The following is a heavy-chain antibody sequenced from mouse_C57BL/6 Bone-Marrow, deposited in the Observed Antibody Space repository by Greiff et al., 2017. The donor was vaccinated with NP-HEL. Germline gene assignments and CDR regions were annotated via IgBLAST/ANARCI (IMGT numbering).Heavy chain of an antibody. D-gene: IGHD1-1*01. CDR3: ARKLRSFAY. V-gene: IGHV1-81*01. Sequence: VKLVESGAELARPGASVKLSCKASGYTFTSYGISWVKQRTGQGLEWIGEIYPRSGNTYYNEKFKGKATLTADKSSSTAYMELRSLTSEDSAVYFCARKLRSFAYWGQGTLVTVSA. CDR2: IYPRSGNT. J-gene: IGHJ3*01. CDR1: GYTFTSYG.